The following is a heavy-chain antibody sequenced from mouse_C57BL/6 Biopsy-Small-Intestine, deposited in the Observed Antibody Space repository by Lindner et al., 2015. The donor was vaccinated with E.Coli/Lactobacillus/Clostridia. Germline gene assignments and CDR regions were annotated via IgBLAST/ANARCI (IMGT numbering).Heavy chain of an antibody. D-gene: IGHD2-1*01. V-gene: IGHV3-8*01. CDR2: ISYSGST. J-gene: IGHJ1*03. Sequence: VQLQESGPGLAKPSQTLSLTCSVTGYSITSDYWNWIRKFPGNKLEYMGYISYSGSTYYNPFLKSLISITRDTSKNQYYLQLNSVTTEDTATYYCARFDYGNYWYFDVWGTGTTVTVSS. CDR1: GYSITSDY. CDR3: ARFDYGNYWYFDV.